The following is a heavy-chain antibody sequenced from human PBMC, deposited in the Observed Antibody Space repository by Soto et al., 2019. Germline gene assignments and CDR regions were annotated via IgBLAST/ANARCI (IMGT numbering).Heavy chain of an antibody. Sequence: GGSLRLSCAASGFTFSSYGMHWVRQAPGKGLEWVAVIWYDGSNKYYADSVKGRFTISRDNSMNTLYLQMNSLRAEDTAVYYCARESNPYGDYTEYFQHWGQGTLVTVSS. CDR1: GFTFSSYG. V-gene: IGHV3-33*01. J-gene: IGHJ1*01. D-gene: IGHD4-17*01. CDR2: IWYDGSNK. CDR3: ARESNPYGDYTEYFQH.